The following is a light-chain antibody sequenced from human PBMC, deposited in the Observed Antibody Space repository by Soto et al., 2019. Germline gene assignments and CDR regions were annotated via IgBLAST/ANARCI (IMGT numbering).Light chain of an antibody. CDR3: QQYAVSPIT. CDR2: DAS. CDR1: QSVSST. J-gene: IGKJ5*01. Sequence: EVVLTQSPGTLSLSPGKRATLSCRASQSVSSTLAWYQQKPGLAPTLLIFDASNRASGVPDRFTGGGSGTDFTLTIRRLEPEDFALYYCQQYAVSPITFGQGTRLEIK. V-gene: IGKV3-20*01.